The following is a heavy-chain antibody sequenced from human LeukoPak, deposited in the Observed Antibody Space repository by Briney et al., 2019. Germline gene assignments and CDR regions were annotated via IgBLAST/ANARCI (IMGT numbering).Heavy chain of an antibody. CDR3: ASDYGYPNNAFDV. Sequence: GESLKISCKGPGYSFTNYWIGWVRQMPGKCLEWMGMIYPADSDTRYRPSFQGQVTISADKSISTAYLQWISLKASDTAIYYCASDYGYPNNAFDVWGQGTMVKVSS. V-gene: IGHV5-51*01. D-gene: IGHD4-17*01. CDR2: IYPADSDT. CDR1: GYSFTNYW. J-gene: IGHJ3*01.